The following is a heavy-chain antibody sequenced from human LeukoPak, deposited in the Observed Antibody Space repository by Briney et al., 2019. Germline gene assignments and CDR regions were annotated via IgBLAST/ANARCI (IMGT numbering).Heavy chain of an antibody. J-gene: IGHJ4*02. CDR2: IYHSGST. V-gene: IGHV4-38-2*01. CDR3: ARWSSGSYDGFDY. Sequence: AETLSLTCAVSGYSISSGYYWGWIRQPPGKGLEWIGSIYHSGSTYYNPSLKSRVTISVDTSKNQFSLKLSSVTAAGTAVYYCARWSSGSYDGFDYWGQGTLVTVSS. CDR1: GYSISSGYY. D-gene: IGHD3-10*01.